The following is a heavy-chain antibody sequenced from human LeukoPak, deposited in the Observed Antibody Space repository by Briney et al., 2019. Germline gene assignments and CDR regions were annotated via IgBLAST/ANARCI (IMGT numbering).Heavy chain of an antibody. CDR1: GFTFSSYS. CDR2: ISSSSSTI. D-gene: IGHD3-16*01. CDR3: ARDRLLFWGDYYMDV. J-gene: IGHJ6*03. V-gene: IGHV3-48*01. Sequence: GGSLRLSCAASGFTFSSYSMNWVRQAPGKGLEWVSYISSSSSTIYYADSVKGRFTISRENAKNSLYLQMNSLRAEDTAVYYCARDRLLFWGDYYMDVWGKGTTVTVSS.